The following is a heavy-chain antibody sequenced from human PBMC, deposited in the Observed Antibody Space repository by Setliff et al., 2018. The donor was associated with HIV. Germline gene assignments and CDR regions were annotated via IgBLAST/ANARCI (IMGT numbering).Heavy chain of an antibody. D-gene: IGHD3-10*01. CDR2: IYYSGSA. V-gene: IGHV4-39*01. Sequence: SETLSLTCTVSGGSISSNIYFWGWIRQPPGKGLEWIGSIYYSGSAYYNSSLRSRLTISVDTSKNQFSLKLSSGTAADTAVYYCARGRITMVRGVISRGSVGDYWGQGILVTVSS. J-gene: IGHJ4*02. CDR1: GGSISSNIYF. CDR3: ARGRITMVRGVISRGSVGDY.